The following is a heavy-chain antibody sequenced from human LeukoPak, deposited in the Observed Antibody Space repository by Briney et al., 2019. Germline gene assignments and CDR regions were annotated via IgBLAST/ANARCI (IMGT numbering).Heavy chain of an antibody. Sequence: SETLSLTCAVYGGSFSGYYGSGIPHPPGKGLEWMGEINHSGSTNYKPSLKSRVTISVDTSKNQFSLKLSSVTAADTAVYYCARGSITIFGVVTGTNWFDPWGQGTLVAVSS. CDR1: GGSFSGYY. D-gene: IGHD3-3*01. J-gene: IGHJ5*02. CDR2: INHSGST. CDR3: ARGSITIFGVVTGTNWFDP. V-gene: IGHV4-34*01.